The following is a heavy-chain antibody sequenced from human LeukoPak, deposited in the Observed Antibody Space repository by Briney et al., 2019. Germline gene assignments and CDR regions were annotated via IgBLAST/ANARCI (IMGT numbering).Heavy chain of an antibody. CDR2: ISGSGGST. Sequence: GGSLRLSCAASGFTFSSYAMSWVRQAPGKGLEWVSAISGSGGSTYYADSVKGRFTISRDNAKNSLYLQMNSLRAEDTAVYYCATSYSNYAATDSQKSYYFDYWGQGTLVTVSS. V-gene: IGHV3-23*01. CDR1: GFTFSSYA. D-gene: IGHD4-11*01. J-gene: IGHJ4*02. CDR3: ATSYSNYAATDSQKSYYFDY.